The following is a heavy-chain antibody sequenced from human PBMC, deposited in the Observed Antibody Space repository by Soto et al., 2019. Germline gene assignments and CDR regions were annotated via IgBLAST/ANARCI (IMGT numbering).Heavy chain of an antibody. V-gene: IGHV4-30-4*01. J-gene: IGHJ4*02. Sequence: PSGTLSLTCTVSGGSISSGDYYWSWIRQPPGKGLEWIGYIYYSGSTYYNPSLKSRVTISVDTSKNQFSLKLSSVTAADTAVYYCARAVDHRSEWELWGQGTLVTVSS. CDR2: IYYSGST. CDR3: ARAVDHRSEWEL. D-gene: IGHD1-26*01. CDR1: GGSISSGDYY.